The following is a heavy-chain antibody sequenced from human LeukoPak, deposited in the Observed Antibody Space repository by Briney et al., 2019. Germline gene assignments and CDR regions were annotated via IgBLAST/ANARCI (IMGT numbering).Heavy chain of an antibody. CDR2: IYYSGST. D-gene: IGHD2-21*02. CDR3: ARAIGDNGFDY. J-gene: IGHJ4*02. Sequence: PSQTLSLTCTVSGGSISSGDYYWSWIRQPPGKGLEWIGYIYYSGSTYYNPSLKSRVTISVDTSKNQFSLKLSSVTAADTAVYYWARAIGDNGFDYWGQGTLVTVSS. V-gene: IGHV4-30-4*08. CDR1: GGSISSGDYY.